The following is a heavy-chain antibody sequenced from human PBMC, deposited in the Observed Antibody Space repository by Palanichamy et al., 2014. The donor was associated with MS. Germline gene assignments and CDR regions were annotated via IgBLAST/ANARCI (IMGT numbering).Heavy chain of an antibody. CDR1: GFTLSNYG. V-gene: IGHV3-30*03. D-gene: IGHD2-2*01. J-gene: IGHJ6*02. Sequence: QVQRVESGGGVVQPGRSLGLSCAASGFTLSNYGMHWVRQAPGKGLEWVALISNNGADTYYADSVKGRFTISRDNSKSTLYVRMSSLRDEDTAVYYCARDRYIGSSCLYPFSDGMDVWGQGTTVTVSS. CDR3: ARDRYIGSSCLYPFSDGMDV. CDR2: ISNNGADT.